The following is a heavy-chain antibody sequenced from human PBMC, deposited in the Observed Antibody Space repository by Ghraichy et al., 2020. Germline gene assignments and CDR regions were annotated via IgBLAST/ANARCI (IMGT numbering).Heavy chain of an antibody. J-gene: IGHJ4*02. CDR1: GFTFSSYA. V-gene: IGHV3-23*01. Sequence: GGSLRLSCADSGFTFSSYAMSWVRQAPGKGLEWVSAISGSGGSTYYADSVKGRFTISRDNSKNTLYLQMNSLRAEDTAVYYCAKDRTVTTRYFDYWGQGTLVTVSS. CDR3: AKDRTVTTRYFDY. D-gene: IGHD4-17*01. CDR2: ISGSGGST.